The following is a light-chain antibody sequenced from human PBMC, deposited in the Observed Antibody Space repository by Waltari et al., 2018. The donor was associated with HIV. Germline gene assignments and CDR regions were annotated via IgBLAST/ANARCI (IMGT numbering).Light chain of an antibody. CDR3: QQYNNWPPYT. CDR1: QNVRGA. CDR2: DAS. J-gene: IGKJ2*01. Sequence: EIVPTQSPATLSVSPGERATLSCRTSQNVRGALAWYQQKPGQAPRLLIFDASTRATGAPPRFSGGGSGTEFTLTISSLQSEDSAFYYCQQYNNWPPYTFGQGTKLEIK. V-gene: IGKV3-15*01.